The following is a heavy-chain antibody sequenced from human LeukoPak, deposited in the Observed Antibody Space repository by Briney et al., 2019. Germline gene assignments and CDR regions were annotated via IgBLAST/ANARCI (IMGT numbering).Heavy chain of an antibody. Sequence: GGSLRLSCVASGFTFSNYWMTWVRQAPGRGLEWVANIKQDGSEKYYVDSVRGRFTISRDNAKNSLYLQVISLRAEDTAVYYCAREISSWYRTEGRFDPWGQGTLVTVSS. CDR2: IKQDGSEK. CDR1: GFTFSNYW. J-gene: IGHJ5*02. D-gene: IGHD6-13*01. CDR3: AREISSWYRTEGRFDP. V-gene: IGHV3-7*01.